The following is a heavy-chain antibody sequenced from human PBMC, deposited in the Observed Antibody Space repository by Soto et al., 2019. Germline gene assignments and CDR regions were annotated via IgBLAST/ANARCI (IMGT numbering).Heavy chain of an antibody. Sequence: EVQLVESGGXLVHPGRXXRLSCXASGFTFDDHVMXXVRXXXXXGXXWVGHISWDGYSIGYGGSVRGRFTISRDNAKNTLYLQMNSLRPXXTALYYXAXXXXXXTSGRVDVWGQGTTVTVSS. D-gene: IGHD1-26*01. J-gene: IGHJ6*02. CDR1: GFTFDDHV. V-gene: IGHV3-9*01. CDR3: AXXXXXXTSGRVDV. CDR2: ISWDGYSI.